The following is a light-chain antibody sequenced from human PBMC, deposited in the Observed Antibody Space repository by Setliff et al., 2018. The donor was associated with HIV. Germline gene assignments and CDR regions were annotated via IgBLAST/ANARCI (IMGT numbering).Light chain of an antibody. CDR1: SSDVGGYNS. CDR3: SSYTSTSTPYV. V-gene: IGLV2-14*03. J-gene: IGLJ1*01. Sequence: QSVLAQPASVSGSPGQSITISCTGPSSDVGGYNSVSWYQLHPGKVPKLMIYDVSNRPSGVSNRFSGSKSGNTASLTISGLQAEDEADYYCSSYTSTSTPYVFGTGTKVT. CDR2: DVS.